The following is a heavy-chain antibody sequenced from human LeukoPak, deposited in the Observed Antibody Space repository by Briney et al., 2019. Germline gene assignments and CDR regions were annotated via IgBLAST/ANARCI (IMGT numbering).Heavy chain of an antibody. V-gene: IGHV1-2*02. CDR3: ARVPDSSGWYYFDY. D-gene: IGHD6-19*01. J-gene: IGHJ4*02. Sequence: ASVKVSCKASGYTFTGYYMHWVRQAPGQGLEWMGWINPNSGGTNYAQKFQGRVTMTRDTSISTAYMKLSRLRSDDTAVYYCARVPDSSGWYYFDYWGQGTLVTVSS. CDR2: INPNSGGT. CDR1: GYTFTGYY.